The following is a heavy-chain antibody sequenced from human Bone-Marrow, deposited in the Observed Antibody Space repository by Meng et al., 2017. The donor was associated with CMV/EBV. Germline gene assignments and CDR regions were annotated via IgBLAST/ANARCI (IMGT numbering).Heavy chain of an antibody. J-gene: IGHJ5*02. V-gene: IGHV3-11*04. D-gene: IGHD6-13*01. Sequence: GGSLRLSCSASGFTFVDYGMHWIRQAPGKGLEWMSYISSSGSTIYYADSVKGRFTISRDNAKNSLYLQMNSLRAEDTAVYYCAIVKGSSSWYRVNWFDPWGQGTLVTVSS. CDR1: GFTFVDYG. CDR2: ISSSGSTI. CDR3: AIVKGSSSWYRVNWFDP.